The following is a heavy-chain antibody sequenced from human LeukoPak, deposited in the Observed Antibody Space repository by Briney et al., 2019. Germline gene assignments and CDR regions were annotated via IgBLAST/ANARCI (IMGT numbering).Heavy chain of an antibody. CDR3: AREIAAAGAFDP. J-gene: IGHJ5*02. Sequence: SETLSLTCTVSGGSISSYYWSWIRQPPGKGLEWIGYIYNSGRTYYNPSLKSRVTISVDTSKNQFSLNLSSLTAADTAVYYCAREIAAAGAFDPWGQGTLVTVSS. D-gene: IGHD6-13*01. V-gene: IGHV4-59*01. CDR1: GGSISSYY. CDR2: IYNSGRT.